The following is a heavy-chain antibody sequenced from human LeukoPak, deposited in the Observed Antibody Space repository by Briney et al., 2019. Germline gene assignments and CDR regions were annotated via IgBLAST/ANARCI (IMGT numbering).Heavy chain of an antibody. CDR1: GFTVSSNY. D-gene: IGHD6-19*01. V-gene: IGHV3-66*01. J-gene: IGHJ4*02. CDR3: ARDLSPVAPYHFDY. CDR2: IYSGGST. Sequence: GGSLRLSCAASGFTVSSNYMSWVRQAPGKGLEWASVIYSGGSTYYADSAKGRFTISRDYTENSLYLQMDSLRAEDTAVYFCARDLSPVAPYHFDYWGQGTLVTVSS.